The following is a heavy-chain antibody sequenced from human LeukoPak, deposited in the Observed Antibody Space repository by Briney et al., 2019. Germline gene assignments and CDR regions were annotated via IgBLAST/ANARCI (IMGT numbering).Heavy chain of an antibody. Sequence: GESLKISCKGSGYSFPGYWIGWVRQMPGKGLEWMGIIYPGDSETRYSPSFQGQVTISADKSISTAYLQWSSLKASDSAMYYCARRDILTGYYSAAFDYWGQGTLVTVSS. CDR3: ARRDILTGYYSAAFDY. D-gene: IGHD3-9*01. V-gene: IGHV5-51*01. CDR1: GYSFPGYW. J-gene: IGHJ4*02. CDR2: IYPGDSET.